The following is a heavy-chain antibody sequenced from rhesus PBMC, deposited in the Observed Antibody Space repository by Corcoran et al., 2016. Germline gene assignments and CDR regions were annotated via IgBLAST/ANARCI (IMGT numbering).Heavy chain of an antibody. J-gene: IGHJ4*01. CDR3: TREGAAATFGFDY. D-gene: IGHD6-43*01. CDR1: GYTFTNYY. CDR2: ISPYNGNK. V-gene: IGHV1-1*01. Sequence: QVQLVQSGAEIKQPGASVKLSCKASGYTFTNYYMHWVRQAPGQGLEWIGLISPYNGNKGLGQNFQGRVPIPTDTSTTTGYMELGSLRSEDTAVYYCTREGAAATFGFDYWGQGVQVTVSS.